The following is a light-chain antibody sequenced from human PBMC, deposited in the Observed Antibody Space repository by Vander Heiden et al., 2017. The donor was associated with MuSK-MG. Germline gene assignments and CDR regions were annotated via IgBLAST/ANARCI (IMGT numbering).Light chain of an antibody. V-gene: IGKV1-27*01. CDR2: GAS. J-gene: IGKJ1*01. Sequence: DIQMTQSPSSLSASVGDRVTISCRASQGISNDLAWYQQRPGKAPRLLIFGASTLQSGVPSRFTGSGSGTNFTLTINSLQPEDVATYYCQKYNNAPWTFGQGTKVEIK. CDR1: QGISND. CDR3: QKYNNAPWT.